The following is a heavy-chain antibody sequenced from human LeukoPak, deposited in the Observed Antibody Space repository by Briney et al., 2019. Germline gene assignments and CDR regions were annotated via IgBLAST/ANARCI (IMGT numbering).Heavy chain of an antibody. Sequence: SETLSLTCTVSGGSVSSYYWSWIRQPPGKGLEWIGYIYYSGSTNYNPSLKSRVTISVDTSKNQFSLKLSSVTAADTAVYYCARDGAAHFDYWGQGTLVTVSS. V-gene: IGHV4-59*02. CDR1: GGSVSSYY. J-gene: IGHJ4*02. CDR3: ARDGAAHFDY. CDR2: IYYSGST. D-gene: IGHD6-13*01.